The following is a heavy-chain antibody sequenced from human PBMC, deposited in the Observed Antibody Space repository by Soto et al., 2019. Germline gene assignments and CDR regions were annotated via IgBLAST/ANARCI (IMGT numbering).Heavy chain of an antibody. CDR1: GFTFSSYG. J-gene: IGHJ6*02. D-gene: IGHD3-16*02. CDR3: AKDRAYITFGGVIALVSSGMDV. V-gene: IGHV3-30*18. CDR2: ISYDGSNK. Sequence: GGSLRLSCAASGFTFSSYGMHWVRQAPGKGLEWVAVISYDGSNKYYADSVKGRFTISRDNSKNTLYLQMNSLRAEDTAVYYCAKDRAYITFGGVIALVSSGMDVWGQGTTVTISS.